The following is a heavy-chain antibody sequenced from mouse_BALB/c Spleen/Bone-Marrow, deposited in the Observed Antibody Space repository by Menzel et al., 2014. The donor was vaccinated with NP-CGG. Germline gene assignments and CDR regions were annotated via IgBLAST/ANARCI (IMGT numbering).Heavy chain of an antibody. CDR2: ISSGGSYT. CDR3: ARRGNWDVRRPFDV. Sequence: EVQGVESGGDLVKPGGSLKLSCAAYGFTFSSYGMSWVRQTPDKRLEWVATISSGGSYTYYPDSVKGRFTISRDNAKNTLYLQMNSLKSEDTAMYYCARRGNWDVRRPFDVWGAGTTVTVSS. CDR1: GFTFSSYG. V-gene: IGHV5-6*01. D-gene: IGHD4-1*01. J-gene: IGHJ1*01.